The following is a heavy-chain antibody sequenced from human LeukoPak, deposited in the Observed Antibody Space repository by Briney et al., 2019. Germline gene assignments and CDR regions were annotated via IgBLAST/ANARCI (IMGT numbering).Heavy chain of an antibody. CDR2: ISVSGGST. V-gene: IGHV3-23*01. J-gene: IGHJ4*02. CDR1: GFTFSSYS. Sequence: GGSLRLSCAASGFTFSSYSMNWVRQAPGKGLEWVSVISVSGGSTDNADSVKGRFTISRDNSKNTLYLQMNSLRAEDTAVYYCAKGRRFYDSSGYYFDYWGQGTLVTVSS. CDR3: AKGRRFYDSSGYYFDY. D-gene: IGHD3-22*01.